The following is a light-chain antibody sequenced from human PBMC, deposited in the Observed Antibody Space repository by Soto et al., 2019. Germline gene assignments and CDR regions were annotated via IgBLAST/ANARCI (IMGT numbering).Light chain of an antibody. J-gene: IGLJ3*02. CDR1: SSNLGAGYD. CDR3: QAYDYSLTASV. Sequence: QAVVTQPPSVSGAPGQRGTLSCTGNSSNLGAGYDVHWYQQLPGAAPKVVIFGNRNRPSGVPERFSGSKSGTSASLAITGLQAEDEADYYCQAYDYSLTASVFGGGTKLTVL. V-gene: IGLV1-40*01. CDR2: GNR.